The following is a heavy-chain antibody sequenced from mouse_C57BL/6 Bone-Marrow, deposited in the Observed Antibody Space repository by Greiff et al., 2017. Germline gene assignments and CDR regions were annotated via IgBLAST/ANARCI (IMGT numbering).Heavy chain of an antibody. V-gene: IGHV1-15*01. CDR3: TRWGETGKKYVDV. CDR2: IDPETGGT. J-gene: IGHJ1*03. Sequence: VQLQQSGAELVRPGASVTLSCKASGYTFTDYEMHWVKQTPVHGLEWIGAIDPETGGTAYNQKFKGKAILTADKSSSTAYMELRSLTSEDSAVYYCTRWGETGKKYVDVWGTGTTVTVAS. D-gene: IGHD4-1*01. CDR1: GYTFTDYE.